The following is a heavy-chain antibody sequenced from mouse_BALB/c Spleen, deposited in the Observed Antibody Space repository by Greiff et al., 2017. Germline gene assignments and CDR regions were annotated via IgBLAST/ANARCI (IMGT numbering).Heavy chain of an antibody. CDR3: AKFRYDDGYYAMDY. CDR2: ISSGGSYT. CDR1: GFTFSSYA. V-gene: IGHV5-9-4*01. J-gene: IGHJ4*01. Sequence: EVMLVESGGGLVKPGGSLKLSCAASGFTFSSYAMSWVRQSPEKRLEWVAEISSGGSYTYYPDTVTGRFTISRDNAKNTLYLEMSSLRSEDTAMYYCAKFRYDDGYYAMDYWGQGTSVTVSS. D-gene: IGHD2-14*01.